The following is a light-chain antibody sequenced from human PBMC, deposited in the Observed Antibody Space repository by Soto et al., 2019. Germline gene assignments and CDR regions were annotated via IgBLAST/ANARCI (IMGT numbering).Light chain of an antibody. CDR1: SSNIGARYE. J-gene: IGLJ2*01. CDR3: QSYDSSLSAVV. CDR2: EDI. V-gene: IGLV1-40*01. Sequence: QSVLTQPPSVSGAPWQTVTISCTGSSSNIGARYEVHWYQQLPGTAPKLLIYEDIKRPSGVPDRFSGSKSGASASLAITGLLSEDEAEYYCQSYDSSLSAVVFGGGTKLTVL.